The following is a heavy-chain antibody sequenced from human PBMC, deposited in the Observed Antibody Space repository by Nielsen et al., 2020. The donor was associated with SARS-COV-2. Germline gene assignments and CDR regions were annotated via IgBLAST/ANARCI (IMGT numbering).Heavy chain of an antibody. V-gene: IGHV3-7*01. D-gene: IGHD3-10*01. J-gene: IGHJ4*02. CDR2: IKEDGSQR. CDR1: GFIFSDDW. CDR3: ARDPYYGGGGPFLDY. Sequence: GGSLRLSCAASGFIFSDDWMTWVRQAPGKGLDLVANIKEDGSQRYYVDFVKGRFTISRDNAKNSLYLQMDGLTGEDTAMYYCARDPYYGGGGPFLDYWGQGALVTVSS.